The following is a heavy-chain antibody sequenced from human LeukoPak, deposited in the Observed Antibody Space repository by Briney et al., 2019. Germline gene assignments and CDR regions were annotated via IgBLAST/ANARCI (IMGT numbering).Heavy chain of an antibody. J-gene: IGHJ6*02. V-gene: IGHV4-59*01. CDR2: IYYSGST. Sequence: PSETLSLTCSVSGGSISSYYWSWIRQPPGKGLEWIGYIYYSGSTNYNPSLKSRVTISVDTSKNQFSLKLSSVTAADTAVYYCARGGGDYGHVYYYYYGMDVWGQGTTVTVSS. D-gene: IGHD4/OR15-4a*01. CDR1: GGSISSYY. CDR3: ARGGGDYGHVYYYYYGMDV.